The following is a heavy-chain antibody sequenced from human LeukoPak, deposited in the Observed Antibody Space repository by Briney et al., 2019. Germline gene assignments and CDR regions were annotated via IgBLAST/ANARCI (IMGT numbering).Heavy chain of an antibody. Sequence: GESLKISCKGSGYSFTSYWIGWVRQMPGKGLEWMGIIYPGDSDTRYSPSFQGQVTISADKSISTAYLQWSSLKASDTAMYYCARLTYYYDSSGYYDAFDIWGQGTMVTVSS. D-gene: IGHD3-22*01. CDR2: IYPGDSDT. J-gene: IGHJ3*02. CDR3: ARLTYYYDSSGYYDAFDI. V-gene: IGHV5-51*01. CDR1: GYSFTSYW.